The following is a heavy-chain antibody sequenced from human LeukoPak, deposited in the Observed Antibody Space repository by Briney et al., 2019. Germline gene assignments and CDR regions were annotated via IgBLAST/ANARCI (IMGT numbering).Heavy chain of an antibody. J-gene: IGHJ4*02. CDR1: GFTFSSYS. CDR3: ARVRSPRYFDY. V-gene: IGHV3-48*01. Sequence: GGSLRLSCAASGFTFSSYSMNWVRQAPGKGLEWVSYIRSSSSTIYYADSVKGRFTISRDNAKNSLYLQMNSLRAEDTAVYYCARVRSPRYFDYWGQGTLVTVSS. CDR2: IRSSSSTI.